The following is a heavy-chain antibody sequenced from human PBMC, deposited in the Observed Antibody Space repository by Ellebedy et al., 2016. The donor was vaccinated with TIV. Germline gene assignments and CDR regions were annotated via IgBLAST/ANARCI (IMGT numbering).Heavy chain of an antibody. V-gene: IGHV3-43*01. J-gene: IGHJ6*02. CDR2: ISWDGGST. Sequence: GESLKISCAASGFTFDDYTMHWVRQAPGKGLEWVSLISWDGGSTYYADSVKGRFTISRDNSKNSLYLQMNSLRTEDTDLYYCAKDLGGSYYLYYYGMDVWGQGTTVTVSS. CDR1: GFTFDDYT. CDR3: AKDLGGSYYLYYYGMDV. D-gene: IGHD1-26*01.